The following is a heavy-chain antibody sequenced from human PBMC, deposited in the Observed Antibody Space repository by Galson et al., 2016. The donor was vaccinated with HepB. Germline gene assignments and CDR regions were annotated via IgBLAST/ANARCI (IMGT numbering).Heavy chain of an antibody. CDR1: GFAFGSYW. D-gene: IGHD3-9*01. CDR2: INNDGSDT. J-gene: IGHJ4*02. V-gene: IGHV3-74*01. CDR3: ARSLSGYFD. Sequence: SLRLSCAASGFAFGSYWMHWVRQAPGKGLVWISRINNDGSDTIYADSVKGRFTVSRENAKNTQFLQMNSQRAEDSAVYFCARSLSGYFDWGQGTLVTVSS.